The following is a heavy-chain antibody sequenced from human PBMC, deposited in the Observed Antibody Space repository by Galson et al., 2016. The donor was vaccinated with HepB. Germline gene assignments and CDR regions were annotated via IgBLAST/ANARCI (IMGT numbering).Heavy chain of an antibody. J-gene: IGHJ4*02. V-gene: IGHV3-20*04. Sequence: CLRLSCAASGFKFDDYGMSWVRQAPGKGLEWVSGINWNGGSTGYVDSVKGRFTISRDNAKNSLYLQMNSLRAEDTALYYCARATPYYDILTGYYNYYFDYWGQGTLVTVSS. CDR1: GFKFDDYG. CDR2: INWNGGST. CDR3: ARATPYYDILTGYYNYYFDY. D-gene: IGHD3-9*01.